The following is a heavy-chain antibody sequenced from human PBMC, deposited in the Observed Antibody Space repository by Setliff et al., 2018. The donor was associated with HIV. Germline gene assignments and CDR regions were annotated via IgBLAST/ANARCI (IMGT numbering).Heavy chain of an antibody. Sequence: ASVKVSCKASAYTFTDYYMHWVRQAPGQGLEWVGWINPNSGDTNYAQKFQGRVTMTRDTSIKTAYMELSSLRSDDTAVYYCARRQQWLGREYYFDYWGQGTLVTVSS. CDR3: ARRQQWLGREYYFDY. J-gene: IGHJ4*02. D-gene: IGHD6-19*01. V-gene: IGHV1-2*02. CDR2: INPNSGDT. CDR1: AYTFTDYY.